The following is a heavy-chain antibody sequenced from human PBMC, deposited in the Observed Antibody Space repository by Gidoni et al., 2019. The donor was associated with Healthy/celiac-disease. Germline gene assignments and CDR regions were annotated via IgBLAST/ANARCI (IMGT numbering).Heavy chain of an antibody. V-gene: IGHV1-69*02. CDR3: ARYQLYGSDYFDY. Sequence: QVQLVQSGAKVKKPGSSVKVSGQASGGSFSSYTVSWVRQAPGQGLEWMGRIIPILGIANYAPKFQGRVTITADKSTSTASMELSSLRSEATAVYYCARYQLYGSDYFDYWGQGTLVTVSS. D-gene: IGHD3-10*01. CDR2: IIPILGIA. CDR1: GGSFSSYT. J-gene: IGHJ4*02.